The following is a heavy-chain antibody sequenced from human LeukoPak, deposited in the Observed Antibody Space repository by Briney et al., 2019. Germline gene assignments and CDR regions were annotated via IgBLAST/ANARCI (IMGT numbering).Heavy chain of an antibody. CDR2: ISYDGSNK. V-gene: IGHV3-30*03. J-gene: IGHJ4*02. CDR3: ARDVGEFDY. D-gene: IGHD3-10*01. Sequence: GRSLRLSCAASGFTFSSYGMHWVRQAPGKGLEWVAVISYDGSNKYYADSVKGRFTISRDNSKNTLYLQMNSLRAEDTAVYYCARDVGEFDYWGQGTLVTVSS. CDR1: GFTFSSYG.